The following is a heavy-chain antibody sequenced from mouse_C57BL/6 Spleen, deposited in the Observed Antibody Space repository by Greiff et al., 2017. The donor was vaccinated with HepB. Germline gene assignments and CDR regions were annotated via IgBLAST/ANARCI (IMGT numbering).Heavy chain of an antibody. V-gene: IGHV1-55*01. CDR3: ARGGYCYGSSYWYFDV. CDR1: GYTFTSYW. D-gene: IGHD1-1*01. J-gene: IGHJ1*03. Sequence: QVQLQQPGAELVKPGASVKMSCKASGYTFTSYWITWVKQRPGQGLEWIGDIYPGSGSTNYNEKFKSKATLTVDTSSSTAYMQLSSLTSEDSAVYYCARGGYCYGSSYWYFDVWGTGTTVTVSS. CDR2: IYPGSGST.